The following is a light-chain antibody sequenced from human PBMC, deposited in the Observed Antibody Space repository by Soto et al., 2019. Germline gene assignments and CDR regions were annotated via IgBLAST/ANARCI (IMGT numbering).Light chain of an antibody. CDR2: WAS. CDR1: QSVLYSSNNKNY. Sequence: IAMTQSPDSLAVSLGERATINCKSSQSVLYSSNNKNYLAWYQHKAGQPPKLLLYWASTRASGVPDRFSGSGSGTEFTLTISSLQAEDVAVYYCQQYYTIPHTFGQGTKVEIK. CDR3: QQYYTIPHT. J-gene: IGKJ2*01. V-gene: IGKV4-1*01.